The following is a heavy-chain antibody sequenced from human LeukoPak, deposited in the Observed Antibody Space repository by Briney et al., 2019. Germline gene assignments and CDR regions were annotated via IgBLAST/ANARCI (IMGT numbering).Heavy chain of an antibody. CDR1: GFTFSSYA. CDR2: ISGSGGST. Sequence: GGSLRLSCAASGFTFSSYAMSWVRQAPGKGLEWVSAISGSGGSTYYADSVKGRFTISRDNSKNTQYLQMNSLRAEDTAVYYCAKDHRYFDWPYYFDYWGQGTLVTVSS. V-gene: IGHV3-23*01. J-gene: IGHJ4*02. CDR3: AKDHRYFDWPYYFDY. D-gene: IGHD3-9*01.